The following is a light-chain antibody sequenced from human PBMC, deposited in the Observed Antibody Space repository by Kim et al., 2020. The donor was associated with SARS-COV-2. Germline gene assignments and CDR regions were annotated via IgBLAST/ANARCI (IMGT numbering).Light chain of an antibody. Sequence: DIQMTQSPSSLSASVGDRVTITCRASQGISRWLAWYQHKPEKAPKPLIYAASSLQRGVPSRFSGSGSGTDFTLTISSLQPEDFATYYCKQYESYPQAFGQRTKVDIK. CDR1: QGISRW. V-gene: IGKV1D-16*01. CDR3: KQYESYPQA. J-gene: IGKJ1*01. CDR2: AAS.